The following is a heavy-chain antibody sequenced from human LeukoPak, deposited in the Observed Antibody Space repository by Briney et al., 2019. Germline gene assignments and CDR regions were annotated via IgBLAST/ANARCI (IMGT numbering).Heavy chain of an antibody. CDR2: ISAYNGNT. D-gene: IGHD1-26*01. V-gene: IGHV1-18*01. CDR1: GYTFTNYG. CDR3: ARGAGWELTHAFDI. Sequence: ASVKVSCKASGYTFTNYGFTWVRQAPGQGLEWMGWISAYNGNTNYAQKLQGRVTMTTDTSTSTAYMELRSLRSDDTAVYYCARGAGWELTHAFDIWGQGTMVTVSS. J-gene: IGHJ3*02.